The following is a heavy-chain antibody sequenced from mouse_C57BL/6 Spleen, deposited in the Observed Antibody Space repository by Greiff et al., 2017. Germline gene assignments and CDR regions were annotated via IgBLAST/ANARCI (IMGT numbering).Heavy chain of an antibody. V-gene: IGHV5-16*01. CDR1: GFTFSDYY. CDR3: ARERGNYYGSSYDYAMDY. D-gene: IGHD1-1*01. CDR2: INYDGSST. J-gene: IGHJ4*01. Sequence: EVKLMESEGGLVQPGSSMKLSCTASGFTFSDYYMAWVRQVPEKGLEWVANINYDGSSTYYLDSLKSRFIISRDNAKNLLYRQMSSLKSEDTATYYCARERGNYYGSSYDYAMDYWGQGTSVTVSS.